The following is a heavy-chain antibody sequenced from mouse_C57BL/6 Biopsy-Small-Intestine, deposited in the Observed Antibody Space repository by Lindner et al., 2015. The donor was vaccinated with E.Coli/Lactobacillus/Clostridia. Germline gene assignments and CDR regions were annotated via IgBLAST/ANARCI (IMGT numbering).Heavy chain of an antibody. CDR1: GFTFSDFG. D-gene: IGHD1-1*01. J-gene: IGHJ2*01. CDR3: ARDYAGSDY. V-gene: IGHV5-17*01. Sequence: VQLQESGGDLVKPGGSLKLSCAASGFTFSDFGMHWVRQAPEKGLEWVAYISSGSSTIYYADTVKGRFTISRDNAKNTLFLQMTSLRSEDTAMYYCARDYAGSDYWGQGTTLAVSS. CDR2: ISSGSSTI.